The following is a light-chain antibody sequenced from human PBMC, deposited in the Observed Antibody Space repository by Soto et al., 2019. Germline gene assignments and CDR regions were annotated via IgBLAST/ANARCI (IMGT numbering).Light chain of an antibody. CDR1: SSDIGRYSY. J-gene: IGLJ2*01. V-gene: IGLV2-14*01. CDR2: EVS. Sequence: QSVLTQPASVSGSPGQSIAISCTGTSSDIGRYSYVSWYQQHPGKAPKLIIYEVSYRPSGVSTRFSGSKSDNTASLTISGLQAEDEADYFCSSYSTTTSPHVLFGGGIKVAVL. CDR3: SSYSTTTSPHVL.